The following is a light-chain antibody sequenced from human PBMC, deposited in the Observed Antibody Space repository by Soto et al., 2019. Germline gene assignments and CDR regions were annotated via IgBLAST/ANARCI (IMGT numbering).Light chain of an antibody. V-gene: IGLV2-14*01. CDR2: EVS. CDR1: SSDVAGYNY. J-gene: IGLJ1*01. Sequence: QCPVNQAASVSGSRGPSITISCTGTSSDVAGYNYVTWYQQHPGKAPKLMIYEVSNRPSGVSNRFSGSKSGNTAYLTISGLQAEEEADYYCSSYTSSSTQNSVFGTGTKVTVL. CDR3: SSYTSSSTQNSV.